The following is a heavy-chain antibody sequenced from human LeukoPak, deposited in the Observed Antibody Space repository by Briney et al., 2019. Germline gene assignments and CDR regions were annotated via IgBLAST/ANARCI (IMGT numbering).Heavy chain of an antibody. Sequence: GESLKISCKGSGYIFTSYWIGWVRQMPGKGLEWMGIIYPGDSDTRYSPSFQGQVTISADKSISTAYLQWSSLKASDTAMYYCARRRDGYNYHYGMDVWGQGTTVTVSS. CDR3: ARRRDGYNYHYGMDV. V-gene: IGHV5-51*01. D-gene: IGHD5-24*01. CDR2: IYPGDSDT. J-gene: IGHJ6*02. CDR1: GYIFTSYW.